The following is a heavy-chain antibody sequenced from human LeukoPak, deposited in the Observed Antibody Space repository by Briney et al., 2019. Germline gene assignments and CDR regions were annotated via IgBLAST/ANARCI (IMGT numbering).Heavy chain of an antibody. CDR2: VSGTGRGT. V-gene: IGHV3-23*01. J-gene: IGHJ4*02. D-gene: IGHD5-18*01. Sequence: GGSLRLSCAASGFTFSTYALSWVRQARGKGLEWVSGVSGTGRGTNYADSVKGRFTISRDNSKNTVYLRMNSLRAEDTAVYYCAEDRMGYNYSPDYWGQGPLVTVSS. CDR3: AEDRMGYNYSPDY. CDR1: GFTFSTYA.